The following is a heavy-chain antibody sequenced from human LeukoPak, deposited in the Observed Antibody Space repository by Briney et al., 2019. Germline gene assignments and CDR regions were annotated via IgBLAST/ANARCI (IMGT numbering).Heavy chain of an antibody. Sequence: PGRSLRLSCAASGFTFDDYAMHWVRHAPGRGLEWVSGISWNSGSIGYADSVKGRFTISRDNAKNSLYLQMNSLRAEDTALYYCAKDSGGGSSDSYYYYGMDVWGQGTTVTVSS. CDR3: AKDSGGGSSDSYYYYGMDV. D-gene: IGHD6-6*01. V-gene: IGHV3-9*01. CDR2: ISWNSGSI. J-gene: IGHJ6*02. CDR1: GFTFDDYA.